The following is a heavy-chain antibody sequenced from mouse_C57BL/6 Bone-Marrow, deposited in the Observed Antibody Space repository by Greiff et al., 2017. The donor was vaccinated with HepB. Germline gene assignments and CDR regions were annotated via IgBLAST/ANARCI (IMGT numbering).Heavy chain of an antibody. Sequence: QVQLQQSGAELVKPGASVKISCKASGYAFSSYWMNWVKQRPGKGLEWIGQIYPGDGDTNYNGKFKGKATLTADKSSSTAYMQLSSLTSEDSAVYFCARWGEIYYSNYFDYWGQGTTLTVSS. D-gene: IGHD2-5*01. CDR2: IYPGDGDT. CDR1: GYAFSSYW. CDR3: ARWGEIYYSNYFDY. J-gene: IGHJ2*01. V-gene: IGHV1-80*01.